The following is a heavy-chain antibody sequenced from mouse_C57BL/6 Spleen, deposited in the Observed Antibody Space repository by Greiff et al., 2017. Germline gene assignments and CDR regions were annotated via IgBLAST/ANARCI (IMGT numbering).Heavy chain of an antibody. V-gene: IGHV6-3*01. D-gene: IGHD6-1*01. CDR1: GFTFSNYW. CDR2: IRLKSDNYAT. CDR3: TPLLPFAY. Sequence: EVKLEESGGGLVQPGGSLKLSCVASGFTFSNYWMNWVRQSPEKGLEWVAQIRLKSDNYATHYAVSVKWRFTISSDDSKSSVYLQMHNLRAEDTGIYYCTPLLPFAYWGPGTLVTVSA. J-gene: IGHJ3*01.